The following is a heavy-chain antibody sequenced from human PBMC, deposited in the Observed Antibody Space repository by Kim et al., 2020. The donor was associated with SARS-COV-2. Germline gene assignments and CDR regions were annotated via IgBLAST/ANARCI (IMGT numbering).Heavy chain of an antibody. D-gene: IGHD3-10*01. Sequence: GGSLRLSCAASGFTFSSYAMSWVRQAPGKGLEWVSAISGSGGSTYYADSVKGRFTISRDNSKNTLYLQMNSLRAEDTAVYYCANLPRVRGVIITTYGMDVWGQGTTVTVSS. V-gene: IGHV3-23*01. CDR2: ISGSGGST. CDR1: GFTFSSYA. J-gene: IGHJ6*02. CDR3: ANLPRVRGVIITTYGMDV.